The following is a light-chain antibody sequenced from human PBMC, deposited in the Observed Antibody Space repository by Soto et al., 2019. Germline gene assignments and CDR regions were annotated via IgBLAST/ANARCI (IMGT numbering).Light chain of an antibody. V-gene: IGLV2-14*01. Sequence: QSVLTQPASVSGSPGQSITISCTGTSSDVGAYNYVSWWQHHPGKAPKLIIYEVVYRPSGISDRFSGSKSGNTASLAISGLQAEDEGDYYCSSVTDSSTVLFGGGTKLTVL. CDR2: EVV. CDR3: SSVTDSSTVL. CDR1: SSDVGAYNY. J-gene: IGLJ2*01.